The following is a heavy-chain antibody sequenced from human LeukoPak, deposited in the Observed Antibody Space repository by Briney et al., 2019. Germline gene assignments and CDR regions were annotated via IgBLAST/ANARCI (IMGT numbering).Heavy chain of an antibody. V-gene: IGHV3-23*01. D-gene: IGHD6-19*01. CDR1: GFTFSSYA. J-gene: IGHJ4*02. CDR2: ISGSGGST. CDR3: AKETYSSGWYPYFDY. Sequence: GGSLRLSCVASGFTFSSYAMSWVRQAPGKGLEWLSGISGSGGSTYYADSVKGRFTIYRDTSKNTLFLQMNGLKAEDTAVYYCAKETYSSGWYPYFDYWGQGSLVTVSS.